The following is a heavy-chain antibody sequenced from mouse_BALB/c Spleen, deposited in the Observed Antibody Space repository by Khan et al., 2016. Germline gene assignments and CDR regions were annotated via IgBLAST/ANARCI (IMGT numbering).Heavy chain of an antibody. CDR1: GYSFTSYY. V-gene: IGHV1S135*01. CDR2: IDPFNGGT. D-gene: IGHD1-1*01. Sequence: LQQSGPELMKPGASVKISCKASGYSFTSYYMHWVKQSHGKSLEWIGYIDPFNGGTSYNQKFKGKATLTVDKSSSTAYMHLSSLTSEDSVVYYCASSTQSFYAMDYWGQGTSVTVSS. J-gene: IGHJ4*01. CDR3: ASSTQSFYAMDY.